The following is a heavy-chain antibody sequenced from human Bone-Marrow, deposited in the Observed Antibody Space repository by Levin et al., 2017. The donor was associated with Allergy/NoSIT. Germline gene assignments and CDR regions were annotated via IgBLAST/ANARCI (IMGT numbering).Heavy chain of an antibody. Sequence: TGGSLRLSCAASGFTLSDYGMHWVRQAPGKGLEWVAVISNDGSNKYYADSVKGRFTISRDNSKNTLYLQMNSLRVEDSAVYYCATTTPQIVVARKEGEGDFDYWGQGTLVTVSS. D-gene: IGHD2-15*01. J-gene: IGHJ4*02. CDR3: ATTTPQIVVARKEGEGDFDY. CDR2: ISNDGSNK. V-gene: IGHV3-30*03. CDR1: GFTLSDYG.